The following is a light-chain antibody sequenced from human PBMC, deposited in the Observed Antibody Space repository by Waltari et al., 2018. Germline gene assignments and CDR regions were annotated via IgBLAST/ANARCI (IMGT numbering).Light chain of an antibody. CDR1: QSVNNNY. CDR2: GAS. V-gene: IGKV3-20*01. Sequence: EIVLTQSPGTLSLSPGERATLSCRASQSVNNNYLAWYQQKPGQAPRLLIYGASTRATGIPDRFRGSGSGTDFTLTISRLEPEDFAAYYCQQYATSPEAFGRGTKVDIK. CDR3: QQYATSPEA. J-gene: IGKJ4*01.